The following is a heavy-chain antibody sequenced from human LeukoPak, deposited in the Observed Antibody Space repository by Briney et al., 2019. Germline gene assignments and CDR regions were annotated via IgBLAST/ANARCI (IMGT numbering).Heavy chain of an antibody. Sequence: SETLSLTCTVSGGSISSHYWSWIRQPPGKGLEWIGYIYYSGSTNYNPSLKSRVTISVDTSKNQFSLKLSSVTAADTAVYYCARDGAGMAAAGISWFDPWGQGTLVTVSS. J-gene: IGHJ5*02. CDR1: GGSISSHY. D-gene: IGHD6-13*01. CDR2: IYYSGST. CDR3: ARDGAGMAAAGISWFDP. V-gene: IGHV4-59*11.